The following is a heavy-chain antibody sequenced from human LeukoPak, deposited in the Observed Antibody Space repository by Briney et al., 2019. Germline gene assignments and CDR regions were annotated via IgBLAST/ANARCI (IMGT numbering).Heavy chain of an antibody. D-gene: IGHD5-12*01. CDR1: GYTLTGYC. J-gene: IGHJ4*02. Sequence: GASVKVSCKASGYTLTGYCMHWVRQAPGQGLEWMGWINPNSGGTNYAQKFQGRVTMTRDTSISTAYMELSRLRSDDTAVYYCARTGYDGVYYFDYWGQGTLVTVSS. CDR2: INPNSGGT. CDR3: ARTGYDGVYYFDY. V-gene: IGHV1-2*02.